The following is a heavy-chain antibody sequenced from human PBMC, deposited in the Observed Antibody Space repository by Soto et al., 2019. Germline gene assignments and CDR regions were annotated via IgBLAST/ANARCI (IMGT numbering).Heavy chain of an antibody. CDR2: IIPIFGTA. Sequence: SVKVSCKASGGTFSSYAISWVRQAPGQGLEWMGGIIPIFGTANYAQKFQGRVTITADESTSTAYMELSSLRSEDTAVYYCAGSSGYYLQTGYWGQGTLVTVSS. CDR1: GGTFSSYA. D-gene: IGHD3-22*01. CDR3: AGSSGYYLQTGY. V-gene: IGHV1-69*13. J-gene: IGHJ4*02.